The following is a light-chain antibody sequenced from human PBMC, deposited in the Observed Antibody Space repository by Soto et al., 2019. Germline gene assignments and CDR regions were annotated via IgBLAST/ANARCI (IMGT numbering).Light chain of an antibody. V-gene: IGKV3-20*01. J-gene: IGKJ3*01. CDR2: GAS. CDR3: QPYCNSPPFT. Sequence: EIVLTQSPGTLSLSPGERATLSCRASQSVRSSYLAWYQQKLGQAPRLLIYGASSRSTGIPDSLSGSGSVTDFTLSISGPLPVDFVVYYCQPYCNSPPFTFSPGTKVDI. CDR1: QSVRSSY.